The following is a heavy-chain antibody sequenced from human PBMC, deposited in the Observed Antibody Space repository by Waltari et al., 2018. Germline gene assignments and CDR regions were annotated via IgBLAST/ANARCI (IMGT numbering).Heavy chain of an antibody. CDR1: GFTFSNYW. CDR2: VNTDGSIT. Sequence: EVQLVESGGGLVQPGGSLRLSCAAAGFTFSNYWMNWVRQAQGKGLVWVARVNTDGSITNYADSVKGRFTISRDNANNTLYLQMNSLTVDDTAVYYCARGVTTAATGTSGYWGQGALVTVSS. CDR3: ARGVTTAATGTSGY. J-gene: IGHJ4*02. D-gene: IGHD6-13*01. V-gene: IGHV3-74*01.